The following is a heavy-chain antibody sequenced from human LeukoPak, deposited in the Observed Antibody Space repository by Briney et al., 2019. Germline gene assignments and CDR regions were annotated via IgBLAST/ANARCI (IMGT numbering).Heavy chain of an antibody. V-gene: IGHV3-23*01. Sequence: GGSLRLSCAASGFTLSSYAMSWVRQAPGKGLEWVSGINTSGGSTYYADSVKGRFTISRDNSKNTLYLQMNSLRAEDTAVYYCASPSVDTAMASWDYWGQGTLVTVSS. CDR2: INTSGGST. CDR1: GFTLSSYA. J-gene: IGHJ4*02. CDR3: ASPSVDTAMASWDY. D-gene: IGHD5-18*01.